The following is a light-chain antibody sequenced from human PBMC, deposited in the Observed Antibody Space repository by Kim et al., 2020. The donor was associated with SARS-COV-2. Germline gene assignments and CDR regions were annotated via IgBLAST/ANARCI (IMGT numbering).Light chain of an antibody. V-gene: IGLV2-23*02. CDR2: EVS. Sequence: QSALTQPASVSGSPGQSITISCTGTSSDVGSYTLVSWYQQHPGKAPKLMIYEVSKRPSGVSNRFSGSKSGNTASLTISGLQAEDEADYYCCSYAGSSTSVFGTGTKVTVL. CDR3: CSYAGSSTSV. J-gene: IGLJ1*01. CDR1: SSDVGSYTL.